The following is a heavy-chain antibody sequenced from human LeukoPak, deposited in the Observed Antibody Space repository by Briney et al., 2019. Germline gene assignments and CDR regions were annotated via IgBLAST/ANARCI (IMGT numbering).Heavy chain of an antibody. V-gene: IGHV4-30-4*01. Sequence: PSQTLSLTCTVSGGSISSGDYYWSWIRQPPGKGLEWIGYIYYSGSTYYNPSLKSRVTISVDTSKNQFSLKLSSVAAAGTAVYYCARVLRVGYLWFGSHNMYGMDVWGQGTTVTVSS. J-gene: IGHJ6*02. CDR3: ARVLRVGYLWFGSHNMYGMDV. CDR1: GGSISSGDYY. D-gene: IGHD3-10*01. CDR2: IYYSGST.